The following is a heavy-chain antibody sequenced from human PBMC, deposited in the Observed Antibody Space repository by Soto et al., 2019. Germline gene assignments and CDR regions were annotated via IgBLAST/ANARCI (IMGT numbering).Heavy chain of an antibody. CDR1: RVAYITCS. D-gene: IGHD6-25*01. CDR3: ARSKERSGPYYLAL. Sequence: VKVCCKASRVAYITCSRWWLRQAVGQGLEWMGWMNPNNGNAGFAQKFRGRINMTRNTSISTAYLELSSLRSDDSAVYFCARSKERSGPYYLALWGQGTPVTGFS. CDR2: MNPNNGNA. V-gene: IGHV1-8*01. J-gene: IGHJ4*02.